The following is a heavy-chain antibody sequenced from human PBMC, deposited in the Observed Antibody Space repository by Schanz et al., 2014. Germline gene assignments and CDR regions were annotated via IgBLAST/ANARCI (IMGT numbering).Heavy chain of an antibody. J-gene: IGHJ5*02. D-gene: IGHD6-6*01. CDR2: MSWNAGSL. V-gene: IGHV3-9*01. CDR1: GFRFDDYA. Sequence: EVQLVESGGGLVQPGRSLRLSCVASGFRFDDYAMHWVRQAPGKGLEWVSGMSWNAGSLGYGDSVKGRFTISRDNAKNSLYLQMNRLRAGDTAFYHCARGSSASLSRVWFDLWGQGTLVTVSS. CDR3: ARGSSASLSRVWFDL.